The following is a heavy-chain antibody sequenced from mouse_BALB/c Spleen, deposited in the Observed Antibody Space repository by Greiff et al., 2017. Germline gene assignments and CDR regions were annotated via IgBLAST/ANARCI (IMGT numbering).Heavy chain of an antibody. CDR3: AEGTATFFDY. V-gene: IGHV14-3*02. CDR1: GFNIKDTY. Sequence: EVKLVESGAELVKPGASVKLSCTASGFNIKDTYMHWVKQRPEQGLEWIGRIDPANGNTKYDPKFQGKATITADTSSNTAYLQLSSLTSEDTAVYYCAEGTATFFDYWGQGTTLTVSS. CDR2: IDPANGNT. J-gene: IGHJ2*01. D-gene: IGHD1-2*01.